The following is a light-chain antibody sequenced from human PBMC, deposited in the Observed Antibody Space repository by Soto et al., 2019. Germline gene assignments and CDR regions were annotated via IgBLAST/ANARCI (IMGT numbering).Light chain of an antibody. CDR2: KAS. CDR1: QSISAW. CDR3: QQYNEYSWT. J-gene: IGKJ1*01. V-gene: IGKV1-5*03. Sequence: DIQMTQSTSTLSASVGDRVAITCRASQSISAWLAWYQQKPGKAPRLLIYKASTLEIGVPSRFSGSGSGTEFTLTICSLQPDDVATYYCQQYNEYSWTFGQGTKV.